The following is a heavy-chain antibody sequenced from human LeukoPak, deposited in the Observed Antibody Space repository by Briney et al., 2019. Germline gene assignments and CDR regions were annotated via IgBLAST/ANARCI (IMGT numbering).Heavy chain of an antibody. J-gene: IGHJ4*02. Sequence: GGSLRLSCAASGFTFSSHAMHWVRQAPGKGLEWVAVISYDGSNKYYADSVKGRFTISRDNSKNTLYLQMNSLRAEDTAVYSCARDFARIAVAGSFDYWGQGTLVTVSS. CDR1: GFTFSSHA. CDR3: ARDFARIAVAGSFDY. D-gene: IGHD6-19*01. CDR2: ISYDGSNK. V-gene: IGHV3-30-3*01.